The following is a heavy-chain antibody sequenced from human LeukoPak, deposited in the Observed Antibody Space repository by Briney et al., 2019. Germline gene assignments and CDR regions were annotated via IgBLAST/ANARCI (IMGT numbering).Heavy chain of an antibody. CDR1: GFTFGDYA. Sequence: GGSLRLSCTASGFTFGDYAMSWVRQAPGKGLEWVGFIRSRAYGGTTEYAASVKGRFTISRDESKSIAYLQINSLKTEDTAVYYCTRDAVAGMPYYYYYGMDVWGQGTTVTVSS. CDR2: IRSRAYGGTT. CDR3: TRDAVAGMPYYYYYGMDV. V-gene: IGHV3-49*04. D-gene: IGHD6-19*01. J-gene: IGHJ6*02.